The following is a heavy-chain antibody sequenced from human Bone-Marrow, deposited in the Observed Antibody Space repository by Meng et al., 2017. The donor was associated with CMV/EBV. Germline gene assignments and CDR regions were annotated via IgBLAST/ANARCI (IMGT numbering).Heavy chain of an antibody. Sequence: GGSLRLSCAASGFTFSSYSMNWVRQAPGKGLEWVSFISTSSSYIYYADSVKGRFTISRDNAKNSLYLQMNSLRAEDTAVYYCARDAVGWDSSSSGRFDYWGQGTLVTVSS. D-gene: IGHD6-6*01. CDR3: ARDAVGWDSSSSGRFDY. CDR2: ISTSSSYI. CDR1: GFTFSSYS. J-gene: IGHJ4*02. V-gene: IGHV3-21*06.